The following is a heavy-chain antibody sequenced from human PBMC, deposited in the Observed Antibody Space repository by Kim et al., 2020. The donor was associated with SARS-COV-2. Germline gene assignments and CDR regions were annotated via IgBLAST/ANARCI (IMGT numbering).Heavy chain of an antibody. CDR3: VKDNPFFMSTFGGESGGVDV. J-gene: IGHJ6*02. Sequence: GGSLRLSCAASGFNFNNFGMHWVRQAPGKGLEWVAFISYEGSKTYYADSLKGRFTISRDSSKNTLYLQMDSLRPEDTAVYFCVKDNPFFMSTFGGESGGVDVWGQGTTVTVSS. V-gene: IGHV3-30*18. CDR1: GFNFNNFG. CDR2: ISYEGSKT. D-gene: IGHD3-16*01.